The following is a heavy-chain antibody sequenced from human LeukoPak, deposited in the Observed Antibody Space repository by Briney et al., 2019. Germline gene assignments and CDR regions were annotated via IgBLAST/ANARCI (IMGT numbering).Heavy chain of an antibody. CDR3: ARDMANYYDRGYYMDV. CDR1: GYSISSGYY. V-gene: IGHV4-38-2*02. Sequence: SETLSLTCTVSGYSISSGYYWGWIRQPPGKGLEWTGSIDHSGSTYYNPSLKSRVTISVDTSKNQFSLKLSSVTAADTAVYYCARDMANYYDRGYYMDVWGKGTTVTISS. CDR2: IDHSGST. J-gene: IGHJ6*03. D-gene: IGHD3-22*01.